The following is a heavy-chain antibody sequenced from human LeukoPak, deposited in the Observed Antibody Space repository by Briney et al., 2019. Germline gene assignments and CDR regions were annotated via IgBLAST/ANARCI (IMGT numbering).Heavy chain of an antibody. CDR2: FDPEDGET. CDR3: ATTPRGIEFAFDI. D-gene: IGHD5-12*01. Sequence: GASVKVSCKVSGYTFIELSMHWVRQAPGKGLEWMGNFDPEDGETIYAQKFQGRVTMTEDSSTDTAYMDLSSLRSEDTAVYYCATTPRGIEFAFDIWGQGTMVTVSS. V-gene: IGHV1-24*01. CDR1: GYTFIELS. J-gene: IGHJ3*02.